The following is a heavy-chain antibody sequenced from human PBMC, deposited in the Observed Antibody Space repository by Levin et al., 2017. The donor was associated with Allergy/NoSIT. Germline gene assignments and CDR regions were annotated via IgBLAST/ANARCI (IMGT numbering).Heavy chain of an antibody. CDR3: AKNQQLVLRFDY. Sequence: GESLKISCAASGFTFSSYAMSWVRQAPGKGLEWVSAISGSGGSTYYADSVKGRFTISRDNSKNTLYLQMNSLRAEDTAVYYCAKNQQLVLRFDYWGQGTLVTVSS. J-gene: IGHJ4*02. D-gene: IGHD6-13*01. CDR1: GFTFSSYA. V-gene: IGHV3-23*01. CDR2: ISGSGGST.